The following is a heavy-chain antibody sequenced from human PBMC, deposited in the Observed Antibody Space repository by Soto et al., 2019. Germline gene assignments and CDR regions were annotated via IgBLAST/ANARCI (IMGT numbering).Heavy chain of an antibody. Sequence: GGSLRLSCAASGFTFSSYAMHWVRQAPGKGLEWVAVISYDGSNKYYADSVKGRFTISRDNSKNTLYLQMNSLRAEDTAVYYCARSYVDTAHPYYHYGMDVWGQGTTVTVSS. J-gene: IGHJ6*02. CDR1: GFTFSSYA. V-gene: IGHV3-30*14. D-gene: IGHD5-18*01. CDR2: ISYDGSNK. CDR3: ARSYVDTAHPYYHYGMDV.